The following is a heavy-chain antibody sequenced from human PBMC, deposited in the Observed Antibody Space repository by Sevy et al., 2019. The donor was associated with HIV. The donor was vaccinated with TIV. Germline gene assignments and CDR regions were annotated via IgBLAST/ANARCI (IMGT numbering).Heavy chain of an antibody. CDR2: IIPLFDTV. J-gene: IGHJ6*02. V-gene: IGHV1-69*05. D-gene: IGHD2-2*02. Sequence: ASVKVSCKTSGGTFSSDAFTWVRQAPGQGLEWMGGIIPLFDTVDYVQKFQDRVTITTDESRSTAYMELRSLRSEDTAVYFCARRSLRLGYCSRTSCYSSMDVWGQGTTVTVSS. CDR3: ARRSLRLGYCSRTSCYSSMDV. CDR1: GGTFSSDA.